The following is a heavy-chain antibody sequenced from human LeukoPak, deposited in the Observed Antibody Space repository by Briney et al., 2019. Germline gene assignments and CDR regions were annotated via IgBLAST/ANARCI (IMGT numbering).Heavy chain of an antibody. CDR1: GFIFGDYS. CDR3: APRGDIEHSYVYGKWFDP. J-gene: IGHJ5*02. D-gene: IGHD5-18*01. CDR2: INHSGSS. V-gene: IGHV4-34*08. Sequence: GSLRLSCAASGFIFGDYSMCWIRQAPGKGLEWIGEINHSGSSNYNSSLRSRVTISVDTSYKQFSLRLSSVTAADTAVYYCAPRGDIEHSYVYGKWFDPWGQGTRVTVSS.